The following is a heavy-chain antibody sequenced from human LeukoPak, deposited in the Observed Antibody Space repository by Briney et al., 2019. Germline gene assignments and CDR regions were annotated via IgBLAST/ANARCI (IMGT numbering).Heavy chain of an antibody. CDR1: GYSISSGYY. Sequence: PSETLSLTCTVSGYSISSGYYWGWIRQPPGKGLEWIGCIYHSGSTYYNPSLKSRVTISVDTSKNQFSLKLSSVTAADTAVYYCARGVGDYDILTGSKDPFDIWGQGTMVTVSS. CDR3: ARGVGDYDILTGSKDPFDI. V-gene: IGHV4-38-2*02. D-gene: IGHD3-9*01. J-gene: IGHJ3*02. CDR2: IYHSGST.